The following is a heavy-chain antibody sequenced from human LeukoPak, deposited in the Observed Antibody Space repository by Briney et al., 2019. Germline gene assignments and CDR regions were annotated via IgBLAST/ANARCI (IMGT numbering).Heavy chain of an antibody. CDR1: GYTFTSYG. CDR2: ISAYNGNT. D-gene: IGHD2-15*01. V-gene: IGHV1-18*01. CDR3: AIEGYCSGGSCPGWFDP. Sequence: ASVKVSCKASGYTFTSYGISWVRQAPGQGLEWMGWISAYNGNTNYAQKLQGRVTMTTDTSTSTAYMELRSLRSDDTAVYYCAIEGYCSGGSCPGWFDPWGQGPLVTVSS. J-gene: IGHJ5*02.